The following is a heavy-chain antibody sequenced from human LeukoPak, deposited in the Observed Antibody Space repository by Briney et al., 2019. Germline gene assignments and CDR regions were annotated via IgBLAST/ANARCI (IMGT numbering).Heavy chain of an antibody. CDR3: ARTTYYDFWSGYYLGYFDY. CDR1: GVSISGYY. CDR2: ISYIRTT. J-gene: IGHJ4*02. V-gene: IGHV4-59*08. D-gene: IGHD3-3*01. Sequence: SETLSLTCTVSGVSISGYYWSWIRQPPGKGLEWIGYISYIRTTNYNPSLKSRVTISVDTSKNQISLKLSSVTAADTAVYYCARTTYYDFWSGYYLGYFDYWGQGTLVTVSS.